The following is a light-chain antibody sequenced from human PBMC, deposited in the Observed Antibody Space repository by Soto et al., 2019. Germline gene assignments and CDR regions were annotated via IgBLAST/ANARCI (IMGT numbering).Light chain of an antibody. J-gene: IGLJ1*01. CDR3: SSYTGSNHLNV. CDR1: SSDVGGYNY. Sequence: QSVLTQPPSASGSPGQSVTISCTGTSSDVGGYNYVSWYQQHPDKAPKLMIYEVTKRPSGVPDRFSGSKSGNTASLTVSGLQAEDEADYYCSSYTGSNHLNVFGTGTKLTVL. V-gene: IGLV2-8*01. CDR2: EVT.